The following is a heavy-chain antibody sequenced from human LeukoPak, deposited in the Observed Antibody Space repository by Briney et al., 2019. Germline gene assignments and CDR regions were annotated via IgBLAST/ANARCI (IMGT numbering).Heavy chain of an antibody. J-gene: IGHJ1*01. CDR2: IYPGDSAT. Sequence: GESLKISCKVSGYTFGNYWIGWVRQMPGKGLEWMGFIYPGDSATTYNPSFQGQVTISADTTISTAYLQWRSLRASDTAIYYCARRSLGYCSGGRCYEYFQHWGQGTLVTVSS. CDR1: GYTFGNYW. CDR3: ARRSLGYCSGGRCYEYFQH. D-gene: IGHD2-15*01. V-gene: IGHV5-51*01.